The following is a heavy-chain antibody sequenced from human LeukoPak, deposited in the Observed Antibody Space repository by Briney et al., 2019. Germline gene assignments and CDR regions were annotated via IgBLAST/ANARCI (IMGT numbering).Heavy chain of an antibody. D-gene: IGHD5-12*01. V-gene: IGHV3-9*01. J-gene: IGHJ4*02. CDR3: AKGRLATNPDYFDY. Sequence: GGSLRLSLAASGFTFDDYAMPWVRQAPGRGLEWVSGISWNSGSIGNADSVKGRFTISRDNGKNSLYLQMNSLRAEDTALYYCAKGRLATNPDYFDYWGEGTLVTASS. CDR1: GFTFDDYA. CDR2: ISWNSGSI.